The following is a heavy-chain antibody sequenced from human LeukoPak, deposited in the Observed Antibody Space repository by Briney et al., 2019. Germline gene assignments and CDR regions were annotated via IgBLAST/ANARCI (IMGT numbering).Heavy chain of an antibody. CDR3: ASFAAADYFDY. CDR1: GGSISDYY. Sequence: SETLSLTCTVSGGSISDYYWSWIRQPPRKGLEWIAYIHTSGGTNYNPSLKSRVVVSVDTSKNQFSLKLSSVTAADTAVYYCASFAAADYFDYWGQGTVVTVSS. D-gene: IGHD6-13*01. V-gene: IGHV4-4*09. CDR2: IHTSGGT. J-gene: IGHJ4*02.